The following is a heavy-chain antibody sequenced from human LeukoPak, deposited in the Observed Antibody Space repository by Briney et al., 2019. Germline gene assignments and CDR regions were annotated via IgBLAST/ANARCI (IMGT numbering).Heavy chain of an antibody. Sequence: ASVKVSCKASGYTFTSYGISWVRQAPGQGLEWMGWFSTYNGNTNYAQNLQGRVAMTTDTSTSTVYMELSSLRSEDTAVYYCARDGKSDAFDIWGQGTMVTVSS. J-gene: IGHJ3*02. V-gene: IGHV1-18*01. CDR2: FSTYNGNT. CDR1: GYTFTSYG. CDR3: ARDGKSDAFDI.